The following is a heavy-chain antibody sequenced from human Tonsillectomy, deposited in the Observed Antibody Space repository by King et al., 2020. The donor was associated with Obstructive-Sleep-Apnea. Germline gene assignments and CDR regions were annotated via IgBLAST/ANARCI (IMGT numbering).Heavy chain of an antibody. CDR3: VRSYGSGSTKADY. Sequence: QLVQSGAEVKKPGASVKVSCKASGYTFTGYYIHWVRQAPGQGLEWIGWINPNSGGTNYAQKFQGRVTMTRDTSISTAYMELSRLRSDDTAVYYCVRSYGSGSTKADYWGQGTLVTVSS. J-gene: IGHJ4*02. V-gene: IGHV1-2*02. D-gene: IGHD3-10*01. CDR1: GYTFTGYY. CDR2: INPNSGGT.